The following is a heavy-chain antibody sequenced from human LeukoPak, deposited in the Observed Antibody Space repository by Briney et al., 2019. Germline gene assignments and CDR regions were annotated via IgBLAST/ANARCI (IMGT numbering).Heavy chain of an antibody. Sequence: GGSLRLSCAASGFTFSSHAMSWVRQAPGKGLEWVSAISGSGESTSYTDSVKGQFVISSDKAKNTVYLQMSNLRAEDTAVYYCAKRGYSYGPDYLDSWGQGTLVTVSS. D-gene: IGHD5-18*01. CDR2: ISGSGEST. CDR3: AKRGYSYGPDYLDS. CDR1: GFTFSSHA. V-gene: IGHV3-23*01. J-gene: IGHJ4*02.